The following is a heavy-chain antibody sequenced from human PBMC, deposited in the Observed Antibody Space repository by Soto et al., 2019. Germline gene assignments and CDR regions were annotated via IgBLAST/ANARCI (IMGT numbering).Heavy chain of an antibody. CDR1: GFTFSSYA. CDR2: ISGSGGST. V-gene: IGHV3-23*01. Sequence: PGGSLRLSCAVSGFTFSSYAMSWVRQAPGKGLEWVSAISGSGGSTYYADSVKGRFTISRDNSKNTLYLQMNSLRAEDTAVYYCAKDRSPIFGVVNGFDYWGQGTLVTVSS. D-gene: IGHD3-3*01. J-gene: IGHJ4*02. CDR3: AKDRSPIFGVVNGFDY.